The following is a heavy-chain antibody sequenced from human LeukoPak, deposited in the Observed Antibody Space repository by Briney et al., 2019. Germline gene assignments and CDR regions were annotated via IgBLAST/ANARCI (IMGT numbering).Heavy chain of an antibody. CDR1: GYTFTSYY. CDR2: INPNSGGT. Sequence: EASVKVSCKASGYTFTSYYMHWVRQAPGQGLEWMGWINPNSGGTNYAQKFQGRVTMTRDTSISAAYMELSRLRSDDTAVYYCAREQYSGYDLAETHDAFDIWGQGTMVTVSS. J-gene: IGHJ3*02. CDR3: AREQYSGYDLAETHDAFDI. D-gene: IGHD5-12*01. V-gene: IGHV1-2*02.